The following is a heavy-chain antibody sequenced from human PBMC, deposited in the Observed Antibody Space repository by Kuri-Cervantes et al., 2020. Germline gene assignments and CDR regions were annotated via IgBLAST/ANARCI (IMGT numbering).Heavy chain of an antibody. V-gene: IGHV3-23*01. D-gene: IGHD3-3*01. Sequence: GGSLRLSCAASGFTFTNFAMNWVRQAPGKGLEWVSAINGGGDSPSYADSVKGRFTISRDNSKNTLYLQMNSLRAEDTAVYYCARVTSTGDYYNFWSGYSYYYYYYMDVWGKGTTVTVSS. CDR2: INGGGDSP. CDR3: ARVTSTGDYYNFWSGYSYYYYYYMDV. CDR1: GFTFTNFA. J-gene: IGHJ6*03.